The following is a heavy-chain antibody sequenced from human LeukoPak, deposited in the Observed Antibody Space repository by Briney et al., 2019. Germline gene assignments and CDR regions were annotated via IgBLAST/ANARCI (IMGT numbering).Heavy chain of an antibody. Sequence: PSQTLSLTCTVSGGSISSGDYYWSWIRQPPGKGLEWIGYIYYSGSTYYNPSLKSRVTISVDTSKNQFSLKLSSVTAADTAVYYCARGSRYDYVWGGYREHNFDYWGQGTLVTVSS. CDR1: GGSISSGDYY. CDR2: IYYSGST. D-gene: IGHD3-16*02. CDR3: ARGSRYDYVWGGYREHNFDY. V-gene: IGHV4-30-4*08. J-gene: IGHJ4*02.